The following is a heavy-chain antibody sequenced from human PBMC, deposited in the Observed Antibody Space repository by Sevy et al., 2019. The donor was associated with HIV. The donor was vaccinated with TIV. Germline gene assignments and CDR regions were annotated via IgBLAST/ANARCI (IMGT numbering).Heavy chain of an antibody. D-gene: IGHD3-9*01. CDR1: GYTFTGYY. V-gene: IGHV1-2*02. J-gene: IGHJ3*02. Sequence: ASVKVSCKASGYTFTGYYMQWVRQAPGQGLEWMGWINPNSGGTNYAQKFQGRITMTRDTSISTAYLELNRLRSDDTAVYYCARDPNDILIGHAFDIWGQGTVVTVSS. CDR2: INPNSGGT. CDR3: ARDPNDILIGHAFDI.